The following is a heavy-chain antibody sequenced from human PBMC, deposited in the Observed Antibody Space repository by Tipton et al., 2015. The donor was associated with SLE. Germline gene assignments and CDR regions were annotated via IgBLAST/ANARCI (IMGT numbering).Heavy chain of an antibody. CDR1: GGSIRRGGYY. Sequence: LRLPCTVSGGSIRRGGYYWRWIRQHPGKGLEWIGYIYYSGSTYYNPSLKSRVTISVDTSKNQFSLKLSSVTAADTAVYYCARVTGEGSYFDYWGQGTLVTVSS. V-gene: IGHV4-31*02. CDR2: IYYSGST. J-gene: IGHJ4*02. D-gene: IGHD7-27*01. CDR3: ARVTGEGSYFDY.